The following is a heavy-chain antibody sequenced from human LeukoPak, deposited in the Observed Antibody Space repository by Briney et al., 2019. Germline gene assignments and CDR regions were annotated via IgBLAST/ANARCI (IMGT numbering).Heavy chain of an antibody. V-gene: IGHV3-48*03. Sequence: PGGSLRLSCAASGFTFSSYEMNWVRRAPGKGLEWVSYISSSGSTIYYADSVKGRFTISRDNAKNSLYLQMNSLRAEDTAVYYCAKWGDYDILTGYYVPDYWGQGTLVTVSS. CDR3: AKWGDYDILTGYYVPDY. D-gene: IGHD3-9*01. CDR1: GFTFSSYE. CDR2: ISSSGSTI. J-gene: IGHJ4*02.